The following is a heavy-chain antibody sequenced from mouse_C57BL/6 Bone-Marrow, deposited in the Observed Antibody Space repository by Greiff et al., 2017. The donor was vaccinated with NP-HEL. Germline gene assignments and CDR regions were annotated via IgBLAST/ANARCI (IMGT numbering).Heavy chain of an antibody. D-gene: IGHD1-1*01. J-gene: IGHJ3*01. CDR1: GFTFSNYW. CDR3: TKGSSYEVAWFAY. CDR2: IRLKSDNYAT. Sequence: DVQLQESGGGLVQPGGSMKLSCVASGFTFSNYWMNWVRQSPEKGLEWVAQIRLKSDNYATHYAESVKGRFTISRDDSKSSVYLQMNNLRAEDTGIYYCTKGSSYEVAWFAYWGQGTLVTVSA. V-gene: IGHV6-3*01.